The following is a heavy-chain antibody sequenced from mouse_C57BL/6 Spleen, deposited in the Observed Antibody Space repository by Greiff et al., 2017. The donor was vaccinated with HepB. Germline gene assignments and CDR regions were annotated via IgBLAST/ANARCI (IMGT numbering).Heavy chain of an antibody. Sequence: VQLQESGAELVRPGASVKLSCKASGYTFTDYYINWVKQRPGQGLEWIARIYPGSGNTYYNEKFKGKATLTAEKSSSTAYMQFSSLTSEDSAVYFCARSGYGNYEDYWGQGTTLTVSS. V-gene: IGHV1-76*01. CDR1: GYTFTDYY. J-gene: IGHJ2*01. CDR2: IYPGSGNT. D-gene: IGHD2-10*02. CDR3: ARSGYGNYEDY.